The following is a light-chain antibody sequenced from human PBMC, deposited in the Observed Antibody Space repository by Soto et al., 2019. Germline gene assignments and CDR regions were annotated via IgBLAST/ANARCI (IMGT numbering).Light chain of an antibody. CDR2: GAS. V-gene: IGKV3-15*01. CDR1: QSVSSN. Sequence: EIVMTQSPATLSVSPGERATLSCRASQSVSSNLAWYQQKPGQAPRLLIYGASTRATGIPARFSGSGSGTGITLTISILQSQDYDVYDYQQYHNRNPLYTFGQGTKLEIK. J-gene: IGKJ2*01. CDR3: QQYHNRNPLYT.